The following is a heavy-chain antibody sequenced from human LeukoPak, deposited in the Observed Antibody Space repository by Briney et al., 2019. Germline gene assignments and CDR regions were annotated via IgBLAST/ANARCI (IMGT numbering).Heavy chain of an antibody. J-gene: IGHJ4*02. CDR1: GYTFTGYY. Sequence: EASVTVSCKASGYTFTGYYMHWERQAPGQGLEWMGWISPNSGATNYAQNFQGRVTITRESSITTAYMELSRLTSDDTAVYYCARSGPMELTVTAGDYWGQGTLVTVSS. D-gene: IGHD2-21*02. V-gene: IGHV1-2*02. CDR3: ARSGPMELTVTAGDY. CDR2: ISPNSGAT.